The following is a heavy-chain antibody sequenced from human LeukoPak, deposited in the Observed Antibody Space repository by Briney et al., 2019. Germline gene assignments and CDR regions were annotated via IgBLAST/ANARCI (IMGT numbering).Heavy chain of an antibody. CDR1: GFTFSNYG. Sequence: GGSLRLSCAASGFTFSNYGMHWVRQAPGKGLEWVAVIWYDGSNKYYGDSVKGRFTISRDNSKNTLYLQVSSLRAEDTAVYYCARSIMIFGVARGLGDWFDPWGQGTLVTVSS. J-gene: IGHJ5*02. V-gene: IGHV3-33*01. CDR2: IWYDGSNK. CDR3: ARSIMIFGVARGLGDWFDP. D-gene: IGHD3-3*01.